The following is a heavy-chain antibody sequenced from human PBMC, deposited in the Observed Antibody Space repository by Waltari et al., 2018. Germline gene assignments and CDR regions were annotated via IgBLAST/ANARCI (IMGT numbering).Heavy chain of an antibody. CDR3: ATYIGASLGTAAFDV. D-gene: IGHD5-12*01. CDR1: VVRITTNRHY. CDR2: ISYTGAT. V-gene: IGHV4-39*01. Sequence: QLQLQESGPGLVKPSETLALTCRVSVVRITTNRHYWGWIRQPPGQGLEWIGTISYTGATYSSPSLRSRVTIFRDTSKNQLSLKLGSVTAADTAFYYCATYIGASLGTAAFDVWGQGTMVTVSS. J-gene: IGHJ3*01.